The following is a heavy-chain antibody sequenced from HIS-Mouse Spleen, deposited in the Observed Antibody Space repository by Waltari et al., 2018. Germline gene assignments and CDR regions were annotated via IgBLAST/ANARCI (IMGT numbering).Heavy chain of an antibody. V-gene: IGHV3-23*01. CDR2: ISGGGGST. Sequence: ELQLLESGGGLVQPGGSLRLSWAASGFTFSSYAMSWVRQAPGKGREWVSAISGGGGSTYYADSVKGRFTISRDNSKNTLYLQMNSLRAEDTAVYYCAKAGPTRSWYFDLWGRGTLVTVSS. CDR3: AKAGPTRSWYFDL. J-gene: IGHJ2*01. D-gene: IGHD3-10*01. CDR1: GFTFSSYA.